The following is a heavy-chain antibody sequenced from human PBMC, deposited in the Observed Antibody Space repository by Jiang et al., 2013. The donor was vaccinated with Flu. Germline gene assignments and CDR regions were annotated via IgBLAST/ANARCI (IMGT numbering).Heavy chain of an antibody. CDR1: GGSISSYY. CDR3: ARDPGLANELTGDFSVSGYFDL. D-gene: IGHD7-27*01. Sequence: VLLKPSETLSLTCTVSGGSISSYYWSWIRQPPGKGLEWIGYIYYSGSTNYNPSLKSRVTISVDTSKNQFSLKLSSVTAADTAVYYCARDPGLANELTGDFSVSGYFDLWGRGTLVTVSS. J-gene: IGHJ2*01. V-gene: IGHV4-59*01. CDR2: IYYSGST.